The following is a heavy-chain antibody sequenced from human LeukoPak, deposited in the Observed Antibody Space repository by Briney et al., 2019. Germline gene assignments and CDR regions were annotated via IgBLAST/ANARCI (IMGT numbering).Heavy chain of an antibody. CDR3: YSGNWEIDY. CDR2: IYYSGST. V-gene: IGHV4-30-4*01. Sequence: PSETMSLTCTVSGGSTTSGDYYCSWIRQPPGKGLEWIAYIYYSGSTYYNPSLKSRVTISVDTYKNQFSLKLSSVTAGDRAVYYCYSGNWEIDYWGQGTLVTVSS. D-gene: IGHD7-27*01. J-gene: IGHJ4*02. CDR1: GGSTTSGDYY.